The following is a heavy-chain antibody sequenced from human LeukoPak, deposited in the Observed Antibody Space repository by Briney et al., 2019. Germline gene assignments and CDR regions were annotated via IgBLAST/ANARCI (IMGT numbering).Heavy chain of an antibody. Sequence: SETLSLTCTVSGDSISSYYWSWIRQPPGKGLEWIGYIYYIGSTNYNPSLKSRVTISVDTSKNQFSLKLSSVTAADTAVYYCASFFTYYYDSSGFLWGQGTLVTVSS. V-gene: IGHV4-59*12. J-gene: IGHJ4*02. CDR2: IYYIGST. CDR3: ASFFTYYYDSSGFL. D-gene: IGHD3-22*01. CDR1: GDSISSYY.